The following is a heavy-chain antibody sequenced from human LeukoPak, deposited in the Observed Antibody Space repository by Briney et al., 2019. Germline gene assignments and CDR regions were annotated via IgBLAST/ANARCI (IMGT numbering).Heavy chain of an antibody. Sequence: SETLSLTCTVSGGSVSSGSYYWSWIRQPPGEGLEWIGEINHSGSTNYNPSLKSRVTISVDTSKNQFSLKLSSVTAADTAVYYCCSYGLDAFDIWGQGTMVTVSS. CDR2: INHSGST. V-gene: IGHV4-61*01. CDR3: CSYGLDAFDI. D-gene: IGHD2-15*01. J-gene: IGHJ3*02. CDR1: GGSVSSGSYY.